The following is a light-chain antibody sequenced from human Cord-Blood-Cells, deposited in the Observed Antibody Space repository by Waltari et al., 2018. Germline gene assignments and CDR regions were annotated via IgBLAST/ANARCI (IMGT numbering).Light chain of an antibody. CDR2: KDS. V-gene: IGLV3-25*03. Sequence: SYELTQPPSVSVSPGQTARITCSGDALPKQYAYWYQQKPGQAPVLVIYKDSERPSGFPERFSGSSSGTTVTLTISGVQAEDEADYYCQSADSSGTYAVFGGGTKLTVL. CDR3: QSADSSGTYAV. J-gene: IGLJ2*01. CDR1: ALPKQY.